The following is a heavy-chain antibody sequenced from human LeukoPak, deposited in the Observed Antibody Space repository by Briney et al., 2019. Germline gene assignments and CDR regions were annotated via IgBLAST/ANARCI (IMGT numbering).Heavy chain of an antibody. CDR2: MNPHSGKT. V-gene: IGHV1-8*02. Sequence: ASVTVSCKASGYTFTSYAMNWVRQATGQGLEWMGWMNPHSGKTGYAQNFQGRVTMTRDTSISTAYMELSGLRSEDTAVYYCARLSSHYGDYKVDPWGQGTLVTVSS. J-gene: IGHJ5*02. D-gene: IGHD4-17*01. CDR3: ARLSSHYGDYKVDP. CDR1: GYTFTSYA.